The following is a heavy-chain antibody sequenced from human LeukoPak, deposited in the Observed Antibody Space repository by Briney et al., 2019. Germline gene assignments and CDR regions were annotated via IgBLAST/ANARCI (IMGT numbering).Heavy chain of an antibody. CDR3: ARTGTLYYYYLMDV. Sequence: PGGSLRLSCAASGFTFSSYAMSWVRQAPGKGLEWVSVISGSGSSTYYADSVKGRFTISRDNSKNTLYLQMNSLRAEDTAAYYCARTGTLYYYYLMDVWGQGTTVTVSS. D-gene: IGHD3/OR15-3a*01. V-gene: IGHV3-23*01. CDR1: GFTFSSYA. CDR2: ISGSGSST. J-gene: IGHJ6*02.